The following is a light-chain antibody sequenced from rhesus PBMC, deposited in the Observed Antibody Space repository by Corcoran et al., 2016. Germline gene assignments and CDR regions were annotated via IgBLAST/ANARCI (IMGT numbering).Light chain of an antibody. CDR3: LQHNSYPPT. V-gene: IGKV1-28*01. J-gene: IGKJ1*01. CDR1: QGISSY. CDR2: AAS. Sequence: DIQMTQSPSSLSASVGDTVTITCRASQGISSYLNWFHQQPGKAPKLLIYAASSLESGVPSRFSGSGSGTEFTLTISSLQPEDFAAYYCLQHNSYPPTFGQGTKVEIK.